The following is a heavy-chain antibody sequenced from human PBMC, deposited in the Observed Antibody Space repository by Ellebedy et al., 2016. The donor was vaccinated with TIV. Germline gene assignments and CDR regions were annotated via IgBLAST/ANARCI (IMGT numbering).Heavy chain of an antibody. D-gene: IGHD3-22*01. CDR2: IYHSGKT. CDR1: GASISSGGYS. J-gene: IGHJ5*02. V-gene: IGHV4-30-2*01. CDR3: ARVRNYYDSSGYYWPYNSFDP. Sequence: SETLSLTXAVPGASISSGGYSWCWIRQPPGKGLVWIGYIYHSGKTYYNPSLKSRVTISVARPKNQFSVRLNSVTAADTAVYYCARVRNYYDSSGYYWPYNSFDPWGQGTLVTVSS.